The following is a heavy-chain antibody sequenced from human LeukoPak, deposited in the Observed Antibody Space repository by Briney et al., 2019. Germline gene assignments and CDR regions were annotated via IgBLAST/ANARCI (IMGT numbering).Heavy chain of an antibody. Sequence: GGSLRLSCVASGFSFSSYWMTWVRQAPGKGLEWVANIKQDGNEKYYVDSVKGRFTTSRDNAKNSLYLQMNSLRAEDTAVYYCARNPSSYGDYVYFDYWGQGTLVTVSS. CDR1: GFSFSSYW. CDR2: IKQDGNEK. CDR3: ARNPSSYGDYVYFDY. D-gene: IGHD4-17*01. V-gene: IGHV3-7*01. J-gene: IGHJ4*02.